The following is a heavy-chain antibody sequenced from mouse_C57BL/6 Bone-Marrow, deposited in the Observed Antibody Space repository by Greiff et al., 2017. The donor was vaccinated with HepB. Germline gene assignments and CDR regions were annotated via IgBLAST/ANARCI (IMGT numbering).Heavy chain of an antibody. CDR3: APNYYGSRGWYFDV. CDR2: IDPSDSYT. Sequence: QVQLQQSGAELVKPGASVKLSCKASGYTFTSYWMQWVKQRPGQGLEWIGEIDPSDSYTNYNQKFKGKATLTVDTSSSTAYMQLSSLTSEDSAVYYCAPNYYGSRGWYFDVWGTGTTVTVSS. J-gene: IGHJ1*03. CDR1: GYTFTSYW. D-gene: IGHD1-1*01. V-gene: IGHV1-50*01.